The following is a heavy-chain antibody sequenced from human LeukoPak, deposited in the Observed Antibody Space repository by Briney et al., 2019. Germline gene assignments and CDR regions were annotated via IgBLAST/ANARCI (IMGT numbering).Heavy chain of an antibody. Sequence: ASVKVSCKASGYTFTSYDINWVRQATGQGLEWMGWMNPNSGNTGYAQKFQGRVTMTRNTSISTAYMELSSLRSEDTAVYYCARGNLPNYYDRDDAFDIWGQGTMVTVSS. CDR1: GYTFTSYD. V-gene: IGHV1-8*01. J-gene: IGHJ3*02. CDR3: ARGNLPNYYDRDDAFDI. D-gene: IGHD3-22*01. CDR2: MNPNSGNT.